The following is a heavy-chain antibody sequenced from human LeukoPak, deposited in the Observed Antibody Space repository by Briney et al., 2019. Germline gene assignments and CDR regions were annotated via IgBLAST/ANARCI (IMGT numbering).Heavy chain of an antibody. CDR3: ASTRGSWFFDY. Sequence: PWGSLRLSCAASGFTVSGNYMSWVRQAPGKGLEWVSVIYSGGGTYYADSVKGRFTISRDSSKNTLYLQMNSLRAEDTAVYYCASTRGSWFFDYWGQGTLVTVSS. V-gene: IGHV3-53*01. CDR1: GFTVSGNY. J-gene: IGHJ4*02. D-gene: IGHD6-13*01. CDR2: IYSGGGT.